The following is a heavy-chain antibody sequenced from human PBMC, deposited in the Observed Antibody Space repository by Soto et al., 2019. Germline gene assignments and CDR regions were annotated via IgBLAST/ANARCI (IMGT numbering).Heavy chain of an antibody. Sequence: QVQLVQSGAEVKKPGSSVKVSCKASGGTFSSYAISWVRQAPGQGLEWMGGIIPIFGTANYAQKFQGRVTITADESTSTDYMELSSLRSEDTAVYYCARDSANYYDSSGYHYGMDVWGQGTTVTVSS. J-gene: IGHJ6*02. CDR3: ARDSANYYDSSGYHYGMDV. V-gene: IGHV1-69*01. D-gene: IGHD3-22*01. CDR2: IIPIFGTA. CDR1: GGTFSSYA.